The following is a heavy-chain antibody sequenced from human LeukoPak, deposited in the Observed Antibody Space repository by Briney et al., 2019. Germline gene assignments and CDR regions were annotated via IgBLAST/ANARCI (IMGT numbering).Heavy chain of an antibody. Sequence: GGSLRLSCAASGFTFSSYAMHWVRQAPGKGLEWVALISYDGSNKYYADSVKGRFTISRDNSKNTLYLQMNSLRAEDTAVYYCAGGPSGYHNTGGQGTLVTVSS. CDR3: AGGPSGYHNT. J-gene: IGHJ4*02. V-gene: IGHV3-30*14. D-gene: IGHD5-12*01. CDR1: GFTFSSYA. CDR2: ISYDGSNK.